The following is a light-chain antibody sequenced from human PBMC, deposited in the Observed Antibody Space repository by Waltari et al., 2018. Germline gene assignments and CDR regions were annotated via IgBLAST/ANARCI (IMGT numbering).Light chain of an antibody. CDR2: QDN. Sequence: QSVLTQPPSVSAAPGQRVTISCPGSISNIGRSYVSWYKQVPGTAPKLLLYQDNKRPSGVSDRLSGSKSTTSASLAITGLQTGDEADYFCSAWDSSLNVLLFGGGTRLTVL. V-gene: IGLV1-51*02. CDR1: ISNIGRSY. CDR3: SAWDSSLNVLL. J-gene: IGLJ7*01.